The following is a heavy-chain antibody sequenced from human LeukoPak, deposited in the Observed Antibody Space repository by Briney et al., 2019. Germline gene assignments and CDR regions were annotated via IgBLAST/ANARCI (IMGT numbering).Heavy chain of an antibody. D-gene: IGHD5-12*01. V-gene: IGHV3-23*01. CDR2: ISGSGGST. Sequence: PGGSLRLSCAASGFTFSSYAMSWVRQAPGNGLEWVSVISGSGGSTYYADSVKGRFTISRDNSKNTLYLQMNSLRAEDTAVYYCAKVPYSQYSGQLGGPYFDYWGQGTLVTVSS. CDR3: AKVPYSQYSGQLGGPYFDY. CDR1: GFTFSSYA. J-gene: IGHJ4*02.